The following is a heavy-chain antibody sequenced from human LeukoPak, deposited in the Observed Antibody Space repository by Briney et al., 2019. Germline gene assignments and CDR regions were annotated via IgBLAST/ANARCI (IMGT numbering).Heavy chain of an antibody. Sequence: GGSLRLSCAASGFTFSSYAMSWVRQAPGKGLEWVAVISYDGSNKYYADSVKGRFTISRDNSKNTLYLQMNSLRAEDTAVYYCARPREDWDFDYWGQGTLVTVSS. D-gene: IGHD3/OR15-3a*01. J-gene: IGHJ4*02. CDR1: GFTFSSYA. CDR2: ISYDGSNK. V-gene: IGHV3-30-3*01. CDR3: ARPREDWDFDY.